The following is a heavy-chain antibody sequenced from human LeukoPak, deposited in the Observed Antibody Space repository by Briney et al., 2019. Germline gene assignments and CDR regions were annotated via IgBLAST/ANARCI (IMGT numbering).Heavy chain of an antibody. CDR1: GFTVSSNY. CDR3: AKTTVTRYNWFDP. Sequence: PGGSLRLSCAASGFTVSSNYINWVRQAPGKGLEWVSVLYSGGDTYYADSVKGRFTVSRDNSKNTLYLQMNSLRAEDTAVYYCAKTTVTRYNWFDPWGQGTLVTVSS. V-gene: IGHV3-53*01. D-gene: IGHD4-17*01. J-gene: IGHJ5*02. CDR2: LYSGGDT.